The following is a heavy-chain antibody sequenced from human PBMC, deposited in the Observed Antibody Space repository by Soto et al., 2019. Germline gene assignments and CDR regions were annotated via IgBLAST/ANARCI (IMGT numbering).Heavy chain of an antibody. CDR1: GYTFSNYG. Sequence: QVQLMQSGAEVKKPGASVKVSCKASGYTFSNYGISWVRQAPGQGLEWMGWINGYNGYTNYAQKFQGRVTMATDTSTSTAYMELRSLRSDDTAVYYCARDVDEEANFDPWGQGTLVTVSS. V-gene: IGHV1-18*01. CDR2: INGYNGYT. J-gene: IGHJ5*02. D-gene: IGHD3-9*01. CDR3: ARDVDEEANFDP.